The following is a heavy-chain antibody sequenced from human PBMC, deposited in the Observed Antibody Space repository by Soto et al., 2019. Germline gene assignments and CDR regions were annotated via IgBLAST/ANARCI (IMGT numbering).Heavy chain of an antibody. CDR2: ISYDGSNK. CDR1: GFTFSSYG. D-gene: IGHD5-18*01. V-gene: IGHV3-30*18. CDR3: AKDTSIQLWAWYYVGSYYYYGMDV. Sequence: GGSLRLSCAASGFTFSSYGMHWVRQAPGKELEWVAVISYDGSNKYYADSVKGRFTISRDNSKNTLYLQMNSLRAEDTAVYYCAKDTSIQLWAWYYVGSYYYYGMDVWGQGTTVTVSS. J-gene: IGHJ6*02.